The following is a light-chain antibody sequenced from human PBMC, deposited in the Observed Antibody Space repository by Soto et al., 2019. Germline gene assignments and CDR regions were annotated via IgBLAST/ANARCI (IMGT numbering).Light chain of an antibody. V-gene: IGKV1-5*01. Sequence: DIQMTQFPSTLSASVGDRVTITCRASQSISSWLAWYQQKPGKAPKLLIYDASSLESGVPSRFSGSGSGTEFTLTISSLQPDDFATYYCQQYKSLYTFGQGTKVDIK. CDR2: DAS. CDR3: QQYKSLYT. J-gene: IGKJ2*01. CDR1: QSISSW.